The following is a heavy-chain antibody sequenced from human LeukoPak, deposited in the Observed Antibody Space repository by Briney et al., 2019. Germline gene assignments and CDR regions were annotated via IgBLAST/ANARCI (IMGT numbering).Heavy chain of an antibody. CDR3: AREVLRFLEWLFSTLYYYYYYGMDV. Sequence: GGSLRPSCAASGFTFSSYDMHWVRQATGKGLEWVSAIGTAGDTYYPGSVKGRFTISRENAKNSLYLQMNSLRAGDTAVYYCAREVLRFLEWLFSTLYYYYYYGMDVWGQGTTVTVSS. CDR2: IGTAGDT. V-gene: IGHV3-13*01. CDR1: GFTFSSYD. J-gene: IGHJ6*02. D-gene: IGHD3-3*01.